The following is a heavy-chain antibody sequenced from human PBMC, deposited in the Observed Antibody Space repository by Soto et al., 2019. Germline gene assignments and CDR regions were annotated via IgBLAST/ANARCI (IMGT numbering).Heavy chain of an antibody. D-gene: IGHD3-16*01. CDR1: GYTFTNFG. V-gene: IGHV1-18*01. CDR2: LSAYNGNT. CDR3: ARGGTPMDY. Sequence: QVQLVQSGAEVKKPGASVKVSCKASGYTFTNFGISWVRQAPGQGLEWWGWLSAYNGNTYYAQKFQGRVTMTTDTSTSTAYMEVRILRFDDTAVYYGARGGTPMDYWSQGTQATVSS. J-gene: IGHJ4*02.